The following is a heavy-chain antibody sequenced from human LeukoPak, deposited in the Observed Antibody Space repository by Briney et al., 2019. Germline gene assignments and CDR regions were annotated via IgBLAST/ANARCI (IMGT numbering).Heavy chain of an antibody. V-gene: IGHV4-39*07. Sequence: SETLSLTCTVSGGSISSSSSYWGWIRQPPGKGLEWIGSICYSGSTYYNPSLKSRVTISVDTSRNQFSLKLSSVTAADTAVYYCARVGYDYVWGSYRSSYFDYWGQGTLVTVSS. J-gene: IGHJ4*02. CDR2: ICYSGST. D-gene: IGHD3-16*02. CDR1: GGSISSSSSY. CDR3: ARVGYDYVWGSYRSSYFDY.